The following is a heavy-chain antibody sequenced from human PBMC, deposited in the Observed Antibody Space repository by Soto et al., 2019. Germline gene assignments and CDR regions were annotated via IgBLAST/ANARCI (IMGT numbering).Heavy chain of an antibody. CDR1: GFTFSSYW. J-gene: IGHJ4*02. CDR2: INRDGNEK. Sequence: LRLSCAASGFTFSSYWMSWVRQSPGKGLQWVANINRDGNEKYYVDSLKGRFTISRDNAENSLYLQMNTLRAEDTAVYYCARAPDGSGSYYYFDGWGQGTLVTVSS. D-gene: IGHD3-22*01. CDR3: ARAPDGSGSYYYFDG. V-gene: IGHV3-7*03.